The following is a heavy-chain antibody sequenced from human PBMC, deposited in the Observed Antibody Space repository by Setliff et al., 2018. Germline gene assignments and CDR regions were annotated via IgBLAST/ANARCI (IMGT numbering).Heavy chain of an antibody. J-gene: IGHJ6*04. CDR3: ARARSRYYNFWSGEMDV. Sequence: KTSETLSLTCAVYGGSFSGYYWSWIRQPPGKGLEWIGEINHSGSTNYNPSLKSRVTISVDTSKNQFSLKLSSVTAADTAVYYCARARSRYYNFWSGEMDVWGKGTTVTVSS. D-gene: IGHD3-3*01. CDR2: INHSGST. CDR1: GGSFSGYY. V-gene: IGHV4-34*01.